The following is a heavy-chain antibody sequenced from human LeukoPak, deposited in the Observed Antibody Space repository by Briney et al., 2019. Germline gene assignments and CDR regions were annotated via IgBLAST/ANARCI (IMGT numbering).Heavy chain of an antibody. V-gene: IGHV3-23*01. CDR3: VQKASYYGSSEDGYFDL. J-gene: IGHJ2*01. D-gene: IGHD3-22*01. Sequence: PGGSLRLSCAASGFTFSSYAMTWVRQAPGKGLEWVSGISSSGGTTYHADSVKGRFTISRDNSKNTLYLQMNSLRAEDTAVYYGVQKASYYGSSEDGYFDLWGRGTLVTVSS. CDR1: GFTFSSYA. CDR2: ISSSGGTT.